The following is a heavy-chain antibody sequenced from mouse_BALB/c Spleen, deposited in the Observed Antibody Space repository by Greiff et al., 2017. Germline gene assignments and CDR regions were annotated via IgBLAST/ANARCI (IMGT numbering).Heavy chain of an antibody. CDR1: GYTFTSYW. J-gene: IGHJ2*01. Sequence: QVHVKQSGAELAKPGASVKMSCKASGYTFTSYWMHWVKQRPGQGLEWIGYINPSTGYTEYNQKFKDKATLTADKSSSTAYMQLSSLTSEDSAVYYCARKRGSPDYWGQGTTLTVSS. CDR2: INPSTGYT. V-gene: IGHV1-7*01. CDR3: ARKRGSPDY.